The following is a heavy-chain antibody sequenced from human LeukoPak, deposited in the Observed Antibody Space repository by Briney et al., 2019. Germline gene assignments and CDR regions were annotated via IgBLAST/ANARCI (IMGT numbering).Heavy chain of an antibody. CDR3: VRAGGTSWSGY. V-gene: IGHV3-7*01. CDR2: IKQDGSEK. CDR1: GFTFSSYW. J-gene: IGHJ4*02. D-gene: IGHD6-13*01. Sequence: PGGSLRLSCAASGFTFSSYWMSWVRQPPGKGLEWVATIKQDGSEKHYVDSVKGRLTISRDNAKNSLYVQMNSLRVEDTAVYYCVRAGGTSWSGYWGQGTLVTVSS.